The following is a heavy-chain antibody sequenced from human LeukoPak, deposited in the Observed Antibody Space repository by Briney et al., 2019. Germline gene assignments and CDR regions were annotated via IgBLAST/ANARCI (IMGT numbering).Heavy chain of an antibody. CDR1: GFTFSSYA. CDR3: AKDRAQQLVLDF. CDR2: IIGSGSST. D-gene: IGHD6-13*01. J-gene: IGHJ4*02. V-gene: IGHV3-23*01. Sequence: GGSLRLACAASGFTFSSYAMSWVRQAPGKGLEWVSAIIGSGSSTYYADSVKGRFTISRDNSKNTLFLQMNSLRAEDTAVYYCAKDRAQQLVLDFWGQGTLVTVSS.